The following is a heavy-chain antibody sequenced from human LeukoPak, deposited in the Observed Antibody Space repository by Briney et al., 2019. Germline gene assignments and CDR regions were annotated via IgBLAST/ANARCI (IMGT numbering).Heavy chain of an antibody. D-gene: IGHD5-18*01. J-gene: IGHJ5*02. V-gene: IGHV1-8*01. CDR2: MNPNSGNT. Sequence: ASVKVSCKASGNTFTNYDINWVRQATGQGLEWTGWMNPNSGNTGFAQKFQGRVTMTRNTSVSTAYMELSNLRSEDTAVYYCATWRAYSSWGQGTLVTVSS. CDR1: GNTFTNYD. CDR3: ATWRAYSS.